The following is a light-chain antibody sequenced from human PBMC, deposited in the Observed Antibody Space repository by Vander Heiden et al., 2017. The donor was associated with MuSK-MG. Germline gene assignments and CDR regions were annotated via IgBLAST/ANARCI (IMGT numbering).Light chain of an antibody. CDR2: DSS. Sequence: EVVLTQSPATLSLSPGERATLSCRASVSVSSYVAWYQHKPGQAPRLLIYDSSKRDTGIPARFSGSGYGKDFTLTISSREPEDFAVYYCQQHSNWPPITFGGGTKVXIK. CDR3: QQHSNWPPIT. V-gene: IGKV3-11*01. J-gene: IGKJ4*02. CDR1: VSVSSY.